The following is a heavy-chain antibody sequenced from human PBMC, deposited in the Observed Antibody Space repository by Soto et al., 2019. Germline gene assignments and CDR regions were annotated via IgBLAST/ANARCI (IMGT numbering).Heavy chain of an antibody. CDR3: ARGWNDFPH. CDR2: IIPVFGTA. V-gene: IGHV1-69*13. D-gene: IGHD1-1*01. Sequence: AVKVSCKASGCTFSSYAISWVRQAPGQGLECMGGIIPVFGTANYAQKFQGRVTINADESTSTVYMELSSLRSEDTAVYYCARGWNDFPHWGQGTLVTVSS. J-gene: IGHJ1*01. CDR1: GCTFSSYA.